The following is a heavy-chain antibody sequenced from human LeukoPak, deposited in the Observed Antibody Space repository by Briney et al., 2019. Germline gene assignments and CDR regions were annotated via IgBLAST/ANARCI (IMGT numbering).Heavy chain of an antibody. CDR2: ISGSGGST. Sequence: AGGSLRLSCAASGFTFSTYAMSWVRQTPEKGREWVLAISGSGGSTYYADSVRGRFTISRDNSKNTLYLQMNSLRAEDTAVYYCAKDRGFGEYFPFFYWGQGTLVTVSS. J-gene: IGHJ4*02. CDR3: AKDRGFGEYFPFFY. CDR1: GFTFSTYA. V-gene: IGHV3-23*01. D-gene: IGHD3-10*01.